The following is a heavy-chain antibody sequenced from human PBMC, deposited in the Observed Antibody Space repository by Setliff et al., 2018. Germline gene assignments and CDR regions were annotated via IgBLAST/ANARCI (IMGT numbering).Heavy chain of an antibody. Sequence: GASVKVSCKASGGTFSSYAISWVRQAPGQGLEWMGGIIPIFGTASYAQKFQGRVTITTDESTSTAYMELSSLRSEDTAVYYCAIVVPALTYYYYGMDVWGQGTTVTVSS. V-gene: IGHV1-69*05. CDR1: GGTFSSYA. D-gene: IGHD2-2*01. CDR3: AIVVPALTYYYYGMDV. CDR2: IIPIFGTA. J-gene: IGHJ6*02.